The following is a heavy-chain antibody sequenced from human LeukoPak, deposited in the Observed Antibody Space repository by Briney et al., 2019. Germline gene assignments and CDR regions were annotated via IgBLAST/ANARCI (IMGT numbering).Heavy chain of an antibody. CDR1: GYTFTSYG. CDR2: ISAYNGNT. V-gene: IGHV1-18*01. D-gene: IGHD2-21*01. Sequence: ASVKVSCKASGYTFTSYGISWVRQAPGQGLEWMGWISAYNGNTNYAQKLQGRVTMTTDTSTSTAYMELRSLRSDDTAVYYCARVLVGHIADNWFDPWGQGTLVTVSS. J-gene: IGHJ5*02. CDR3: ARVLVGHIADNWFDP.